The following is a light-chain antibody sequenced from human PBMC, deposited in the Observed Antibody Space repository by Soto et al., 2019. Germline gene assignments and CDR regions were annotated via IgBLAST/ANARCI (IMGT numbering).Light chain of an antibody. CDR1: QTISTY. V-gene: IGKV1-39*01. Sequence: DIQMTQSPSSLSASVGDRVTITCRASQTISTYLNWYQQKPGKAPTLLIYAASSLQSGVPSRFSGSGSGTDFTLTISSLQPEDFAIYYCQQSHGIPYTFGQGTKLEIK. J-gene: IGKJ2*01. CDR3: QQSHGIPYT. CDR2: AAS.